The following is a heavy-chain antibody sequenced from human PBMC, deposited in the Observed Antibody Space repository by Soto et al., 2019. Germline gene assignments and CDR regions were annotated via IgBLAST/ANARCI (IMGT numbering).Heavy chain of an antibody. Sequence: QVLLVQSGAEVKKPGASVRVSCKASGGTFSSYAISWVRQAPGQGLEWMGGIIPIFGTANYAQKFQGRVTITADESTSTAYMELSSLRSEDTAVYYCARAHDFWSGWYYYGMDVWGQGTTVTVSS. CDR2: IIPIFGTA. CDR1: GGTFSSYA. D-gene: IGHD3-3*01. V-gene: IGHV1-69*01. CDR3: ARAHDFWSGWYYYGMDV. J-gene: IGHJ6*02.